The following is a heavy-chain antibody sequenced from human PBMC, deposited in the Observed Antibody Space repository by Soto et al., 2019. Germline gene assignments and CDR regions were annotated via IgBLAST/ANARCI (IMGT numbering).Heavy chain of an antibody. Sequence: PGGSLRLSCAASGFTFSSYAMSWVRQAPGKGLEWVSAISGSGGSTYYADSVKGRFTISRDNSKNTLYLQMNSLRAEDTAVYYCAKPHTYCGGDCYSMGFDDRGQGTLVTVPS. D-gene: IGHD2-21*02. V-gene: IGHV3-23*01. CDR3: AKPHTYCGGDCYSMGFDD. CDR2: ISGSGGST. CDR1: GFTFSSYA. J-gene: IGHJ4*02.